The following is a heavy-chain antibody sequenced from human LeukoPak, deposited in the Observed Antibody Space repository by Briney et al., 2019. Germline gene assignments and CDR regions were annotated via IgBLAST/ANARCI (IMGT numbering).Heavy chain of an antibody. Sequence: SEALSLTCTVSGGSISSSSYYWGWIRQPPGKGLEWIGSIYYSGSTYYNPSLKSRVTMSVDTSKNQFSLKLSSVTAADTAVYYCARDFLGDYYFDYWGQGTLVTVSS. J-gene: IGHJ4*02. CDR1: GGSISSSSYY. D-gene: IGHD3-16*01. CDR3: ARDFLGDYYFDY. CDR2: IYYSGST. V-gene: IGHV4-39*07.